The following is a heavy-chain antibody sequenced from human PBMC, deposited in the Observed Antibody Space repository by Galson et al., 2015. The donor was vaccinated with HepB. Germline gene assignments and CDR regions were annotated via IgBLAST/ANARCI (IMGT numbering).Heavy chain of an antibody. CDR2: ISDDGNNK. CDR3: ASGNGYDYVWGTYRTTPFDY. J-gene: IGHJ4*02. V-gene: IGHV3-30*04. D-gene: IGHD3-16*02. Sequence: SLRLSCAASGFTFSSYAMHWVRQTPGKGLEWVAVISDDGNNKYYADSVKGRFTISRDNSKNTLYLQMTSLRPEDTAVYYCASGNGYDYVWGTYRTTPFDYWGQGTLVTVSS. CDR1: GFTFSSYA.